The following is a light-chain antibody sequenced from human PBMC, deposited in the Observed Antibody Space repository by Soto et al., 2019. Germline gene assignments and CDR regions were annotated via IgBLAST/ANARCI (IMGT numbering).Light chain of an antibody. CDR2: DVS. CDR3: QRYNSYPWA. V-gene: IGKV1-5*01. CDR1: QSISSW. J-gene: IGKJ1*01. Sequence: DIQMTQSPSTLSASVGDRVTITCRASQSISSWLAWYQQKPGKAPKLLIYDVSSLESGVPSRFSGSVSGTEFTLSITRLQPDDFATYYCQRYNSYPWAFGQGTKVEIK.